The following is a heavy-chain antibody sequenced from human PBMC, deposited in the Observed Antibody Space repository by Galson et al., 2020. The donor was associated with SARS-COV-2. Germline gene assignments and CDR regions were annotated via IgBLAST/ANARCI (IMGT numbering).Heavy chain of an antibody. CDR3: AIEDVDYYDGSEYMDV. CDR1: GFTFSSYS. CDR2: ISSSSSSI. V-gene: IGHV3-21*01. Sequence: GESLQISCAASGFTFSSYSMNWVRQAPGKGLEWVSSISSSSSSIYYAASVKGRLTISRDNDKNSLYLQMNSLRAEDTAVYYCAIEDVDYYDGSEYMDVSGKETTRTASS. D-gene: IGHD3-22*01. J-gene: IGHJ6*03.